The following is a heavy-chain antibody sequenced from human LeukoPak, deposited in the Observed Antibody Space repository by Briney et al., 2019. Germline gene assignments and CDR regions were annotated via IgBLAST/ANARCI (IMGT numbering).Heavy chain of an antibody. J-gene: IGHJ4*02. D-gene: IGHD6-19*01. CDR2: IKQDGSEK. CDR1: GFTFSSYW. V-gene: IGHV3-7*01. Sequence: GGSLRLSCAASGFTFSSYWMSWVRPAPGKGLEWVANIKQDGSEKYYVDSVKGRFTISRDNAKNSLYLQMNSLRAEDTAVYYCARDRPKQWLVTGGIDYWGQGTLVTVSS. CDR3: ARDRPKQWLVTGGIDY.